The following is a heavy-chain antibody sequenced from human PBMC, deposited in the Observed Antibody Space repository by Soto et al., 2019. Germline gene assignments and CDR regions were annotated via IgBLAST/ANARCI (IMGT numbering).Heavy chain of an antibody. V-gene: IGHV1-69*02. D-gene: IGHD2-21*01. CDR1: GGTFSTYS. J-gene: IGHJ3*02. CDR2: IIPILGMA. CDR3: TIGSWSGEVFDI. Sequence: QVQLVQSGAEVKKPGSSVKVSCKDSGGTFSTYSMFWVRQAPGQGLEWMGRIIPILGMANYEQKFQGRVTITADKSTSTAYMELSSLRSEDTALYYCTIGSWSGEVFDIWGQGTMVTVSS.